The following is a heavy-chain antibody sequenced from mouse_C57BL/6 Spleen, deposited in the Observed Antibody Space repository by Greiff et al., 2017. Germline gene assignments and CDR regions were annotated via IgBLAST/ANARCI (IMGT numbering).Heavy chain of an antibody. CDR3: ASVYDYDGNWYFDV. CDR1: GFTFSDYY. D-gene: IGHD2-4*01. J-gene: IGHJ1*03. CDR2: INYDGSST. Sequence: EVKLVESEGGLVQPGSSMKLSCTASGFTFSDYYMAWVRQVPEKGLEWVANINYDGSSTYYLDSLKSRFIISRDNAKNILYLQMSSLKSEDTATYYCASVYDYDGNWYFDVWGTGTTVTVSS. V-gene: IGHV5-16*01.